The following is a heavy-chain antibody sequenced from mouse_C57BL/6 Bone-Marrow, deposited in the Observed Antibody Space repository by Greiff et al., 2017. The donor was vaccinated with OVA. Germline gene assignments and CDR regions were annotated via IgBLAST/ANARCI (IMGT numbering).Heavy chain of an antibody. D-gene: IGHD2-1*01. V-gene: IGHV1-81*01. J-gene: IGHJ4*01. CDR2: IYPRSGNT. CDR3: ARGNYDGAMDY. CDR1: GYTFTSYG. Sequence: SGAELARPGASVKLSCKASGYTFTSYGISWVKQRTGQGLEWIGEIYPRSGNTYYNEKFKGKATLTADKSSSTAYMELRSLTSEDSAVYFCARGNYDGAMDYWGQGTSVTVSS.